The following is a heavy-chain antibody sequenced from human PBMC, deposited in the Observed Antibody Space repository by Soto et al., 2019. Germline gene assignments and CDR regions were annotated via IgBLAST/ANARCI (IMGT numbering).Heavy chain of an antibody. CDR2: IYYSGST. D-gene: IGHD2-8*01. V-gene: IGHV4-39*01. CDR1: GGSISSSSYY. CDR3: ARQDIVLMVYAKRTETGFDY. J-gene: IGHJ4*02. Sequence: SETLSLTCTVSGGSISSSSYYWGWIRQPPGKGLEWIGSIYYSGSTYYNPSLKSRVTISVDTSKNQFSLKLSSVTAADTAVYYCARQDIVLMVYAKRTETGFDYWGQGTLVTVSS.